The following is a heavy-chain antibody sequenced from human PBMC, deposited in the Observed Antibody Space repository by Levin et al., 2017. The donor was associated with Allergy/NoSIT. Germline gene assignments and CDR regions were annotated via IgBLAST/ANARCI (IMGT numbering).Heavy chain of an antibody. D-gene: IGHD3-3*01. Sequence: ASVKVSCKASGYTFTSYAMNWVRQAPGQGLEWMGWINTNTGNPTYAQGFTGRFVFSLDTSVSTAYLQISSLKAEDTAVYYCARDSLITIFGVVIPADPPVAFDIWGQGTMVTVSS. CDR3: ARDSLITIFGVVIPADPPVAFDI. CDR1: GYTFTSYA. V-gene: IGHV7-4-1*02. CDR2: INTNTGNP. J-gene: IGHJ3*02.